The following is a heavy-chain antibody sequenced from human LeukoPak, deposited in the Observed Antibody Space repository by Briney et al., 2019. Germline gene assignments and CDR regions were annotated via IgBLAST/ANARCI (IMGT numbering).Heavy chain of an antibody. D-gene: IGHD1-26*01. CDR2: INPTGGST. Sequence: GASVKVSCKASGYTFTSYYMHWVRQAPGQGLEWMGLINPTGGSTGYAQKFQGRFTMTRDVSTSTDYMELSSLRSEDTAIYYCARDNSVGDNAWWFDPWGQGTLVTVSS. V-gene: IGHV1-46*01. J-gene: IGHJ5*02. CDR3: ARDNSVGDNAWWFDP. CDR1: GYTFTSYY.